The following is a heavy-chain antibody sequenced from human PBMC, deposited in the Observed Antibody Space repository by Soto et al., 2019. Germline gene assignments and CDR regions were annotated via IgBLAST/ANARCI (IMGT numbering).Heavy chain of an antibody. D-gene: IGHD4-17*01. CDR2: FSGSGADT. V-gene: IGHV3-23*01. CDR3: AGHGGYSY. CDR1: GFTLGTNG. Sequence: GGSLRLSCAATGFTLGTNGMSWVRQAPGKGLEWVSSFSGSGADTYYADSLKGRFTISRDNSKNTLYLQMNSLRAEDTALYYCAGHGGYSYLGQGTLVTVSS. J-gene: IGHJ4*02.